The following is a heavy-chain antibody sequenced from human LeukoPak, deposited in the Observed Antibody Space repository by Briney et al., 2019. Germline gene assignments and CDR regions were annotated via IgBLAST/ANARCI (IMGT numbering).Heavy chain of an antibody. V-gene: IGHV1-8*03. Sequence: ASVKVSCKASGYTFTTYDINWVRQAAGQGLEWTGWMSPKSGKTGYGQKFQGRFSITWDASMSTAYMELTRLTSDDTAVYYCGTTKPDNSEIYNWGQGTLVTVSS. D-gene: IGHD3-22*01. CDR3: GTTKPDNSEIYN. CDR1: GYTFTTYD. J-gene: IGHJ4*02. CDR2: MSPKSGKT.